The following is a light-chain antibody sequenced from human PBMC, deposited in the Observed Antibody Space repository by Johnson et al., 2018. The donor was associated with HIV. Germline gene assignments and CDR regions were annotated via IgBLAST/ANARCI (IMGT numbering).Light chain of an antibody. Sequence: QSVLTQPPSVSAAPGQMVSISCSGSSSNIGKNYVSWYQQFPGTAPTLLIYENNKRPSGIPDRFSGSKSGTSASLGITGLPTGDEADYYCGAWESSLNTYVFGTGTKVTVL. CDR1: SSNIGKNY. CDR3: GAWESSLNTYV. CDR2: ENN. J-gene: IGLJ1*01. V-gene: IGLV1-51*02.